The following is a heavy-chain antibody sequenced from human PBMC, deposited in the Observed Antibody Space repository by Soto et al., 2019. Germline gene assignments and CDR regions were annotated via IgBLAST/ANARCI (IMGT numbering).Heavy chain of an antibody. CDR2: IWSDGSNQ. D-gene: IGHD3-10*01. J-gene: IGHJ6*03. Sequence: WGSLRLSCAASAFTVSRHGIHRVRQAPGKRLQWVGVIWSDGSNQRYAESVKGRFTISRDNSKNTLYLQMNSLRAEDTAVYYCARERTFGENNHNYMDVWGTGITVTVSS. CDR3: ARERTFGENNHNYMDV. V-gene: IGHV3-33*01. CDR1: AFTVSRHG.